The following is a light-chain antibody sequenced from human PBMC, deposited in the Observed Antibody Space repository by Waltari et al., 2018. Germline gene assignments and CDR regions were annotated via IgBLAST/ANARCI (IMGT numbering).Light chain of an antibody. CDR1: QSVSSNY. CDR3: QHYGSSPPYT. Sequence: EIVLTQSPGTLSLSPGERATLSCGASQSVSSNYLAWYQLGPGQAPRLLIYGASSRATGIPDRFSGSGSGTDFTLTISRLEPEDFAVYYCQHYGSSPPYTFGQGTKLEIK. J-gene: IGKJ2*01. CDR2: GAS. V-gene: IGKV3-20*01.